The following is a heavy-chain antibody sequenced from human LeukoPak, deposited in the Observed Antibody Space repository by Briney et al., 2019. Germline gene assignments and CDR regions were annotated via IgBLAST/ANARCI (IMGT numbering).Heavy chain of an antibody. Sequence: GGSLRLSCAASGFTFVSYWMHWVRQAPGKGLVWVSRINGYGSSTDFAGSVKGRFTISRDNAKNTLYLQMNSLGAEDTAVYYCAKDTGYYYYYMYVWVKGTTVTVSS. CDR3: AKDTGYYYYYMYV. CDR2: INGYGSST. V-gene: IGHV3-74*01. D-gene: IGHD4-11*01. CDR1: GFTFVSYW. J-gene: IGHJ6*03.